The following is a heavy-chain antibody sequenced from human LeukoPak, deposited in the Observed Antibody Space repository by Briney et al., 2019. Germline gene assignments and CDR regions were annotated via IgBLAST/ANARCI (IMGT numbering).Heavy chain of an antibody. J-gene: IGHJ4*02. D-gene: IGHD4-11*01. CDR1: GFTFSNAW. CDR2: IKTKTDGGTT. CDR3: ITQYFDY. Sequence: GGSLRLSCAASGFTFSNAWMDWVRQAPGKGLEWVGRIKTKTDGGTTDYAAPVKGRFTISRDDSKNTVFLQMNSLKTEDTAFYYCITQYFDYWGQGTLVTVSS. V-gene: IGHV3-15*01.